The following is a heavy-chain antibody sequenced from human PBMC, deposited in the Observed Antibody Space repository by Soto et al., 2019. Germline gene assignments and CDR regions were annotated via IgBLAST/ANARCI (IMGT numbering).Heavy chain of an antibody. J-gene: IGHJ6*03. V-gene: IGHV1-18*01. CDR1: GYTFTSYG. D-gene: IGHD4-17*01. CDR2: ISAYNGNT. CDR3: ARDSGDYVDYYYMDV. Sequence: ASVKVSCKASGYTFTSYGISWVRQAPGQGLEWMGWISAYNGNTNYAQKLQGRVTMTTDTSTSTAYMELRSLRSDDTAVYYCARDSGDYVDYYYMDVWGKGTTVTVSS.